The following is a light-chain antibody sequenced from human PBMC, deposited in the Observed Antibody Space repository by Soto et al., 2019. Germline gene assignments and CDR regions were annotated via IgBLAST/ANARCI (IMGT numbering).Light chain of an antibody. J-gene: IGKJ2*01. Sequence: IVLTQSPGTLSLSPGERATLSCRTSQSVSSSYLAWYQQKPGQAPRLLTYGASSRATGIPDRFSGSGSRTDFTLPISRLEPEDYAVYYCQQYGSSMYTFGQGTKLEIK. CDR3: QQYGSSMYT. CDR1: QSVSSSY. CDR2: GAS. V-gene: IGKV3-20*01.